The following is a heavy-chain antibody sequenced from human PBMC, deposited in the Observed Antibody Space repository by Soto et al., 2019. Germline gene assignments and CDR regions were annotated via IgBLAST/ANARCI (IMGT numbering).Heavy chain of an antibody. CDR2: IAPDGRQI. J-gene: IGHJ4*02. CDR1: GFTFSGKT. D-gene: IGHD2-2*02. Sequence: QVHLVESGGGVVQPGRSLRLSCAASGFTFSGKTMYWVRQAPGKGLEWVALIAPDGRQIYYADSVKGRFTISRDNSKSTLSLQMDSLRAEYTSLYLCATDIHATWLLNSWGQGTLVIVSA. CDR3: ATDIHATWLLNS. V-gene: IGHV3-30*04.